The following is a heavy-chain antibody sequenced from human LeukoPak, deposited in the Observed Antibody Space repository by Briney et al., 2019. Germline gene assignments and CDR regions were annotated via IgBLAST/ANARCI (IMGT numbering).Heavy chain of an antibody. CDR2: IIPIFGTA. CDR1: GGTFSSYA. CDR3: ARVQVVGVVIAGGWDDAFDI. D-gene: IGHD3-3*01. V-gene: IGHV1-69*05. J-gene: IGHJ3*02. Sequence: GASVKVSCKASGGTFSSYAISWVRQAPGQGLEWMGGIIPIFGTANYAQKLQGRVTITTDESTSTAYMGLSSLRSEDTAVYYCARVQVVGVVIAGGWDDAFDIWGQGTMITVSS.